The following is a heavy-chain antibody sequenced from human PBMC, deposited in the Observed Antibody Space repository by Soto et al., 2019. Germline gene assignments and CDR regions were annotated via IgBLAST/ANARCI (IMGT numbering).Heavy chain of an antibody. CDR3: ATVFDV. CDR1: GFTFRSYR. J-gene: IGHJ4*02. Sequence: EVQLVESGGGLVQRGGSLRVSCAASGFTFRSYRIHWVRQAPGKGLEWVSRIDTDGGGTSYADSVKGRFTISTDNAENTVYLQMNGLRVEDTAVYYCATVFDVWGQGTLVTVSS. CDR2: IDTDGGGT. D-gene: IGHD4-17*01. V-gene: IGHV3-74*01.